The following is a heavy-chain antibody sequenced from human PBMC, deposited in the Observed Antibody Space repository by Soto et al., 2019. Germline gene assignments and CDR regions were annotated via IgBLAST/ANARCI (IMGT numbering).Heavy chain of an antibody. J-gene: IGHJ6*02. CDR3: ASVDTAMVVEALRPTHYHYGMDV. D-gene: IGHD5-18*01. CDR1: GGTFSSYA. Sequence: GASVKVSCKASGGTFSSYAISWVRQAPAQGLEWVGGIIPIFGTANYAQKFQGRVTITADESTSTAYMELSSLRSEDTAVYYCASVDTAMVVEALRPTHYHYGMDVWGQGTTVTVSS. V-gene: IGHV1-69*13. CDR2: IIPIFGTA.